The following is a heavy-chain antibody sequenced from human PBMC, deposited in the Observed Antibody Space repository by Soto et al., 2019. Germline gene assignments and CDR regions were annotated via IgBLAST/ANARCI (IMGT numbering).Heavy chain of an antibody. CDR3: ARDRGYYDSSGYLKAFDI. J-gene: IGHJ3*02. CDR2: IYYSGST. CDR1: GGSVSSGSYY. V-gene: IGHV4-61*01. Sequence: QVQLQESGPGLVKPSETLSLTCTVSGGSVSSGSYYWSWIRQPPGKGLEWIGYIYYSGSTNYNSSLKSRVTISVDTSKNQFSLKLTFVTAADTAVYYCARDRGYYDSSGYLKAFDIWGQGTMVTVSS. D-gene: IGHD3-22*01.